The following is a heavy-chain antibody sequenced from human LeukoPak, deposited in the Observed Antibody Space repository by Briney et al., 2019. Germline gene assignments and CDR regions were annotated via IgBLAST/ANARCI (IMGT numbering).Heavy chain of an antibody. Sequence: SETLSLTCAVYGGSFSGYYWDWIRQPPGKGLEWIGTFYNPSLKSRVTISVDTSKNQFSLNLTSVTAADTAVYYCARAMSIAARLQTIFDYWGQGTLVTVSS. CDR1: GGSFSGYY. D-gene: IGHD6-6*01. V-gene: IGHV4-34*01. J-gene: IGHJ4*02. CDR3: ARAMSIAARLQTIFDY.